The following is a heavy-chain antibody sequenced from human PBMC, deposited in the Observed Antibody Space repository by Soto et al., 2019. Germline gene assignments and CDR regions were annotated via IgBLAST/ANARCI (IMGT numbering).Heavy chain of an antibody. D-gene: IGHD2-21*01. CDR3: ARDLVAGMTNDY. J-gene: IGHJ4*02. V-gene: IGHV3-23*01. Sequence: EVQLLDSGGGLEQPGGSLRLSCVASGFTFTNYAMSWVRQAPGKGLEWVSTISGSGTYYTDSVKGRFSISRDNSKNTLYLQMNSLRVEDTAVYYCARDLVAGMTNDYWGQGTLVTVSS. CDR2: ISGSGT. CDR1: GFTFTNYA.